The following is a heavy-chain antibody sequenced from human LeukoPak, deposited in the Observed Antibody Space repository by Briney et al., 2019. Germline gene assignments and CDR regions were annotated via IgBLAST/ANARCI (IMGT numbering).Heavy chain of an antibody. J-gene: IGHJ4*02. CDR2: INPNNGNL. CDR1: GYTFGSDD. CDR3: AKDDRVGAIPFVFTNWVYWGPFDY. Sequence: ASVKVSCKASGYTFGSDDINWVRQATGQGLEWMGWINPNNGNLGYAQKFQGRVTITRNTPISTAYMELSSLTSEDTAVYYCAKDDRVGAIPFVFTNWVYWGPFDYWGQGTLVTVSS. V-gene: IGHV1-8*03. D-gene: IGHD1-26*01.